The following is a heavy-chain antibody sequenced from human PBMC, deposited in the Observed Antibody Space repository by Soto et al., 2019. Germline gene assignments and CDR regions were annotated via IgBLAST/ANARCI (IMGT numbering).Heavy chain of an antibody. J-gene: IGHJ4*02. V-gene: IGHV3-9*01. D-gene: IGHD3-9*01. Sequence: EVQLVESGGGLVQSGRSLRLSCAASGFTFDDYAMHWVRQAPGKGLEWVSGMSWNSGSIGYADSVKGRFTISRDNAKNSLYLQMNSLRAEDTALYYCAKATDILTGYFDYWGQGTLVTVSS. CDR3: AKATDILTGYFDY. CDR1: GFTFDDYA. CDR2: MSWNSGSI.